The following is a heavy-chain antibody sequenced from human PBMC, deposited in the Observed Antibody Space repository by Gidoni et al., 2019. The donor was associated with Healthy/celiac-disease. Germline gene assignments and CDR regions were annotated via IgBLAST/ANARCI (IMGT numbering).Heavy chain of an antibody. Sequence: QLQLQESGPGLVKPSETLSLTCTVSGGSISSSSYYWGWIRQPPGKGLEWIGSIYYSGSTYYNPSLKSRVTISVDTSKNQFSLKLSSVTAADTAVYYCARERVDIVVVTAKFDYWGQGTLVTVSS. V-gene: IGHV4-39*02. D-gene: IGHD2-21*02. J-gene: IGHJ4*02. CDR3: ARERVDIVVVTAKFDY. CDR2: IYYSGST. CDR1: GGSISSSSYY.